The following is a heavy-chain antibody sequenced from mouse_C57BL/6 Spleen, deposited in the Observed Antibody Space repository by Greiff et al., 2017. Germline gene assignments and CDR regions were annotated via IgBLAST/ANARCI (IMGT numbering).Heavy chain of an antibody. CDR2: INPNNGGT. Sequence: EVQLQQSGPELVKPGASVKIPCKASGYTFTDYNMDWVKQSHGKSLEWIGDINPNNGGTIYNQKFKGKATLTVDKSSSTAYMELRSLTSEDTAVYYCARGWAYYGNLWFAYWGQGTLVTVSA. V-gene: IGHV1-18*01. CDR3: ARGWAYYGNLWFAY. J-gene: IGHJ3*01. CDR1: GYTFTDYN. D-gene: IGHD2-1*01.